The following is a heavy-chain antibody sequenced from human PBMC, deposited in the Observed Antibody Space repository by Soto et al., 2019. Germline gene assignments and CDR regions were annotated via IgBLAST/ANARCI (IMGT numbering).Heavy chain of an antibody. CDR2: IWYDGSNK. V-gene: IGHV3-33*01. D-gene: IGHD6-19*01. J-gene: IGHJ5*02. CDR1: GFTFSSYG. Sequence: GGSLRLSCAASGFTFSSYGMHWVRQAPGKGLEWVAVIWYDGSNKYYADSVKGRFTISRDNSKNTLYLQMNSLRAEDTAVYYCARDALAVAGRFDWFDPWGQGTLVTVSS. CDR3: ARDALAVAGRFDWFDP.